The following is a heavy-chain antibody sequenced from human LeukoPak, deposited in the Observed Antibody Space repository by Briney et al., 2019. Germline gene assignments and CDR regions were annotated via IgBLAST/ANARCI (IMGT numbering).Heavy chain of an antibody. CDR1: GGSFSGYY. Sequence: SETLSLTCAVYGGSFSGYYWSWIRQPPGKGLEWIGEINHSGSTNYNPSLKSRVTISVDTSKNQFPLKLSSVTAADTAVYYCARKARRFRDHTGFDPWGQGTLVTVSS. D-gene: IGHD3-10*01. V-gene: IGHV4-34*01. J-gene: IGHJ5*02. CDR3: ARKARRFRDHTGFDP. CDR2: INHSGST.